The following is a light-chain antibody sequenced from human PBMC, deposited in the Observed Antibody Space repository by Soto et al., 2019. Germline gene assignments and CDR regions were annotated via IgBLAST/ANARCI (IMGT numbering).Light chain of an antibody. CDR2: RDS. CDR1: NIGSKN. J-gene: IGLJ2*01. CDR3: QVWDSSTYVV. Sequence: SYELTQPLSVSVALGQTARITCGGNNIGSKNVHWYQQKPGQAPVLVIYRDSKRPSGIPERFSGSTSGNTATLTISRAQAGDEADYYCQVWDSSTYVVFGGGTKLTVL. V-gene: IGLV3-9*01.